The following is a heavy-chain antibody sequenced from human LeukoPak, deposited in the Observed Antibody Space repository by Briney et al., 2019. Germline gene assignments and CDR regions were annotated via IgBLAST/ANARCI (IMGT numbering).Heavy chain of an antibody. D-gene: IGHD5-18*01. Sequence: GGSLRLSCAASGFNVSSNYMSWVRQAPGKGLEWVSLLYSGGSAFHADSVKGRFTISRDNSKNTLYLQLNSLRAEDTAVYYCARAGGGYRYGYYYHFCMDVWGKGTTVTVSS. CDR3: ARAGGGYRYGYYYHFCMDV. J-gene: IGHJ6*03. CDR1: GFNVSSNY. V-gene: IGHV3-53*01. CDR2: LYSGGSA.